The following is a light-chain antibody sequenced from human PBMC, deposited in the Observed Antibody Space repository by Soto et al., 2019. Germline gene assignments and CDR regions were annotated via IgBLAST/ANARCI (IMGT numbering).Light chain of an antibody. CDR3: SSYTSNRTYV. CDR2: EVS. V-gene: IGLV2-14*01. Sequence: QSALTQPASVSGSPGQSITISCTGTSSDVGGYNYVSWYQQHPGKAPKFMIYEVSNRPSGVSNRFSGSKSGNTASLTISGLQAEDEADYYCSSYTSNRTYVFGTGTKVTVL. J-gene: IGLJ1*01. CDR1: SSDVGGYNY.